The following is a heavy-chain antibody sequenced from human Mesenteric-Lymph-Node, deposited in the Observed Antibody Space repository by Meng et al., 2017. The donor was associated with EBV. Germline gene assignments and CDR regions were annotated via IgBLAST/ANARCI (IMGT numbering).Heavy chain of an antibody. CDR1: YFSFYAYA. CDR3: AKLQSWDNRGAFDS. D-gene: IGHD4-11*01. J-gene: IGHJ4*02. V-gene: IGHV3-23*04. CDR2: ISGNGA. Sequence: EVQLVVAGGNLVQPGGSLRRSCAASYFSFYAYAMTWVRQAPGKGLEWVAGISGNGASYAESVKGRFTISRDSSKNTLFLQMNSLKAEDTAMYYCAKLQSWDNRGAFDSWGQGTLFTVSS.